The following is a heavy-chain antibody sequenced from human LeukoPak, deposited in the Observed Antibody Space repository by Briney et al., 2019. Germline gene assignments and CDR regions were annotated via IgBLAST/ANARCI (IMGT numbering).Heavy chain of an antibody. CDR3: VRAIGSNTL. CDR1: GFTFTTYW. CDR2: INQDGSEK. V-gene: IGHV3-7*01. J-gene: IGHJ4*02. Sequence: PGGSLRLSCAASGFTFTTYWMSWVRQAPGKVLEWVANINQDGSEKYYVDSVKGRFTISRDNAKNSLYLQMNSLRAEDTAVYFCVRAIGSNTLWGQGTLVIVSS. D-gene: IGHD4-23*01.